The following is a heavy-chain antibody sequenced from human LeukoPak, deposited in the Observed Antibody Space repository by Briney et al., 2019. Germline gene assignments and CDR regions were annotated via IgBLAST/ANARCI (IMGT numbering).Heavy chain of an antibody. V-gene: IGHV1-18*01. CDR3: ATLGDGYSSGWYWD. CDR1: GYTFTSYG. J-gene: IGHJ4*02. Sequence: ASVKVSCKASGYTFTSYGISWVRQAPGQGLEWMGWISAYNGNTNYAQKLQGRVTMTTDTSTSTAYMERRSLRSDDTAVYYCATLGDGYSSGWYWDWGQGTLVTVSS. CDR2: ISAYNGNT. D-gene: IGHD6-19*01.